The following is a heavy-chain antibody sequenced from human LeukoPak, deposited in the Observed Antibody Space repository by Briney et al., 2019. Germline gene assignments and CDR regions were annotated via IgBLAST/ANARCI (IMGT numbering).Heavy chain of an antibody. V-gene: IGHV3-30*02. J-gene: IGHJ6*02. CDR3: TTDLAWFGEFTYGMDV. CDR2: IRYDGSNK. CDR1: GFTFSSYG. D-gene: IGHD3-10*01. Sequence: GGSLRLSCAASGFTFSSYGMHWVRQAPGKGLEWVAFIRYDGSNKYYADSVKGRFTISRDNSKNTLYLQMNSLRAEGTAVYYCTTDLAWFGEFTYGMDVWGQGTTVTVSS.